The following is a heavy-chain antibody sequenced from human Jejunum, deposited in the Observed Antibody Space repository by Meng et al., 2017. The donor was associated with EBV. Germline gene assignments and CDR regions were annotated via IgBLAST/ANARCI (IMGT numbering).Heavy chain of an antibody. J-gene: IGHJ4*02. CDR1: GYTFTSYE. D-gene: IGHD6-13*01. V-gene: IGHV1-8*02. CDR2: MSPKSGNT. CDR3: ARGVAAGFDY. Sequence: SGRAVKKPWASLKVACKSSGYTFTSYEINWVRHATGQGPEWMGWMSPKSGNTGYAQKFQGRVTMTRDTSISTAYMELSSLRSEDTAVYYCARGVAAGFDYWGQGTLVTVSS.